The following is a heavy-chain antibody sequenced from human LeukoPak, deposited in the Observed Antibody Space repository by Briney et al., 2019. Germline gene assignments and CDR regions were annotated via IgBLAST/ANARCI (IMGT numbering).Heavy chain of an antibody. CDR3: AKDSMYYDFWSGPNWFDP. Sequence: GGTLRLSCAASGFTFSSYGMSWVRQAPGKGLEWVSAISGSGGTTYYADSVKGRFAISRDNSKNTLYLHMSSLKVEDTAVYYCAKDSMYYDFWSGPNWFDPWGQGTLVTVSS. D-gene: IGHD3-3*01. CDR2: ISGSGGTT. V-gene: IGHV3-23*01. CDR1: GFTFSSYG. J-gene: IGHJ5*02.